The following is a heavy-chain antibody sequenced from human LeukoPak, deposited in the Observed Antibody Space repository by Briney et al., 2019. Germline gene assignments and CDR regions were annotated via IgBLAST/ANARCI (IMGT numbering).Heavy chain of an antibody. CDR2: ISSSSSYI. V-gene: IGHV3-21*01. D-gene: IGHD3-3*01. Sequence: TGGSLRLSCAASGFTFSSYSMNWVRQAPGKGLEWVSSISSSSSYIYYADSMKGRLTISKDNAKNSLYLQMNSLRAEDTAVYYCARGDDFWSGTLRFDPWGQGTLVTVSS. J-gene: IGHJ5*02. CDR3: ARGDDFWSGTLRFDP. CDR1: GFTFSSYS.